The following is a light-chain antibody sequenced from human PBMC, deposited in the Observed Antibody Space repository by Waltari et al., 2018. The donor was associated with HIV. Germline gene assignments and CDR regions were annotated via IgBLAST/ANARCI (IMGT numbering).Light chain of an antibody. V-gene: IGLV1-51*01. CDR1: NSHIGLTY. CDR3: GSWDSRRSVFV. J-gene: IGLJ1*01. CDR2: DDN. Sequence: QSVLTHPPSVSAAAGQKVSVSSSGSNSHIGLTYVSWDQHLPGTAPKLLFSDDNKRPSGIPDRFAAAKSGTSATLAISGLLTGDEADYYCGSWDSRRSVFVFGGGTKVTVL.